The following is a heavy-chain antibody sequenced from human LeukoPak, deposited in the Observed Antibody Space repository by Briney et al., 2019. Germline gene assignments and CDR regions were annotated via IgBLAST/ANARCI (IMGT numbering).Heavy chain of an antibody. CDR2: IYTSGST. V-gene: IGHV4-4*07. Sequence: SETLSLTCTVSGGSISSYYWSWIRQPAGKGLAWIGRIYTSGSTNYNPSLKSRVTMSVDTSKNQFSLKLSSVTAADTAVYYCARGPIAVAGYYYMDVWGKGTTVTISS. J-gene: IGHJ6*03. D-gene: IGHD6-19*01. CDR3: ARGPIAVAGYYYMDV. CDR1: GGSISSYY.